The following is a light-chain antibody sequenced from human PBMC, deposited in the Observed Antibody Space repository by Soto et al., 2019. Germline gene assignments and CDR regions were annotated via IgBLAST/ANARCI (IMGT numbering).Light chain of an antibody. Sequence: EVVMTQSPATLSGSPGERATLSCRASQSVSSNLAWYQQKPGQAPRLLIYGASTRATGIPARFSGSGSGTEFTLTISSLQSEDFAVYYCQQYQNLWTFGQGTKVEIK. V-gene: IGKV3-15*01. CDR1: QSVSSN. CDR2: GAS. CDR3: QQYQNLWT. J-gene: IGKJ1*01.